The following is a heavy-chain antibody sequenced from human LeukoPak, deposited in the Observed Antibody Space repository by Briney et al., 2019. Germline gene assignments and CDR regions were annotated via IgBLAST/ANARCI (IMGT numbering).Heavy chain of an antibody. D-gene: IGHD3-3*01. J-gene: IGHJ5*02. CDR1: GYTFTGYY. Sequence: ASVKVSCKASGYTFTGYYMQWVRQAPGQGLEWMGWINPNSGGTNYAQKFQGRVTMTRDTSISTAYMELSRLRSDDTAVYYCARDRAIFGVNRAGAAWFDPWGQGTLVTVSS. CDR2: INPNSGGT. CDR3: ARDRAIFGVNRAGAAWFDP. V-gene: IGHV1-2*02.